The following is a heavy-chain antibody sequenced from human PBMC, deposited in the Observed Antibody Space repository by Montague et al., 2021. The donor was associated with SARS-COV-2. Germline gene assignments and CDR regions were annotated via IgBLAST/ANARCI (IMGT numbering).Heavy chain of an antibody. V-gene: IGHV4-39*01. J-gene: IGHJ3*02. D-gene: IGHD3-10*01. Sequence: SETRSLTCTVSGGSVSSSSYYWGWIRQPPGKGLVWIGSIYYTGSTYYNPSLKSRVTISVDTSKNQFSLKLSSVTAADTAVYYCARHITGSGDAFDIWGQGTMVTASS. CDR3: ARHITGSGDAFDI. CDR1: GGSVSSSSYY. CDR2: IYYTGST.